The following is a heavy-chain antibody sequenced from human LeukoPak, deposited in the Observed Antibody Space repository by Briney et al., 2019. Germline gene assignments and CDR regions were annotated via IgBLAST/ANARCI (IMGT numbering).Heavy chain of an antibody. Sequence: GGSLRLSXAASGFTFSSYAMSWVRQAPGKGLEWVAAISGSGGSTYYADSVKGRFTISRDNSKNTLYLQMNSLRAEDTAVYYCAKDMDTAMVFDYWGQGTLVTVSS. J-gene: IGHJ4*02. CDR1: GFTFSSYA. V-gene: IGHV3-23*01. CDR2: ISGSGGST. D-gene: IGHD5-18*01. CDR3: AKDMDTAMVFDY.